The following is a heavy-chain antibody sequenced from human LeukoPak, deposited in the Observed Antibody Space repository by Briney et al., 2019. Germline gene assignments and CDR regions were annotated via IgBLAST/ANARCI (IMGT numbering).Heavy chain of an antibody. D-gene: IGHD3-10*01. J-gene: IGHJ5*02. Sequence: GGSLRLSCSASEFTFNTFNSHWVRQTPERGLEYVSGISNDGLSTYYADSVKGRFTISRDISKNTVYLQMSSLRAEETAVYYCVKAYYYSSGSYDWFDPWGRGALVTVSS. V-gene: IGHV3-64D*06. CDR1: EFTFNTFN. CDR2: ISNDGLST. CDR3: VKAYYYSSGSYDWFDP.